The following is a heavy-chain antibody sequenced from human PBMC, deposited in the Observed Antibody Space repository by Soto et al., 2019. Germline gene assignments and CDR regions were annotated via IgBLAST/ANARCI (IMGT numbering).Heavy chain of an antibody. D-gene: IGHD5-12*01. Sequence: SETLSLTCTVSGGSISSYYWSWIRQPPGKGLEWIGYIYYSGSTNYNPSLKSRVTISVDTSKNQFSLKLSSVTAADTAVYYCARGPPGWLQPLDYWGQGTLVTVSS. CDR2: IYYSGST. J-gene: IGHJ4*02. CDR3: ARGPPGWLQPLDY. CDR1: GGSISSYY. V-gene: IGHV4-59*01.